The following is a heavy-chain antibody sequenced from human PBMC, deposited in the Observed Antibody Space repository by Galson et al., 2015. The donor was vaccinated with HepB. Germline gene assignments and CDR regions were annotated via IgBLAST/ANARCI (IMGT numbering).Heavy chain of an antibody. V-gene: IGHV3-30-3*01. D-gene: IGHD6-13*01. Sequence: SLRLSCAASGFTFSSYAMHWVRQAPGKGLEWVAVISYDGSNKYYADSVKGRFTISRDNSKNTLYLQMNSLRAEGTAVYYCTTDLLGPPAYSSSSWYDAFDIWGQGTMVTVSS. CDR1: GFTFSSYA. CDR3: TTDLLGPPAYSSSSWYDAFDI. J-gene: IGHJ3*02. CDR2: ISYDGSNK.